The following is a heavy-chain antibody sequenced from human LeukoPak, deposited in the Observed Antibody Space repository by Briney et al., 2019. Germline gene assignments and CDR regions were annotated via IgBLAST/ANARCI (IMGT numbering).Heavy chain of an antibody. J-gene: IGHJ4*02. CDR1: GFTFSTFS. V-gene: IGHV3-21*01. Sequence: GGSLRLSCAASGFTFSTFSMNWVRQTPGKGLEWVSAISGSGSDTYYADSVKGRFTISRDNPKRSLYLQMNSLRAEDTAVYYCASDREPSRILLVADYWGQGTLVTVSS. CDR2: ISGSGSDT. CDR3: ASDREPSRILLVADY. D-gene: IGHD2-8*01.